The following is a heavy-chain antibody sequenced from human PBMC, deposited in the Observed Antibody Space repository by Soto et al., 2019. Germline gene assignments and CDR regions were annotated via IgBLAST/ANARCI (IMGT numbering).Heavy chain of an antibody. CDR3: ARDQGTIAAPTTHLDY. CDR2: ISSSGSTI. Sequence: PGGSMRLSCAASGYTFSNYDMSWIRQAPGKGLEWVSYISSSGSTIYYADSVKGRFTISRDNAKNSLYLQMNSLRAEDTAVYYCARDQGTIAAPTTHLDYWGQGTLVTVSS. J-gene: IGHJ4*02. CDR1: GYTFSNYD. D-gene: IGHD6-13*01. V-gene: IGHV3-11*01.